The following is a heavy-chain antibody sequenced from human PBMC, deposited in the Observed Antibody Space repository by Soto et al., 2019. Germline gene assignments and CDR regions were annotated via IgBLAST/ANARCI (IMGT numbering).Heavy chain of an antibody. CDR3: AHRREDDYSDSEYFQH. J-gene: IGHJ1*01. Sequence: QITLKESGPTLVKPTQTLTLTCTFSGFSLSTSGVGVGWIRQPPGKALEWLALIYWDNDKRYSPSLKNRLTITKGTTKNQVVLTMTNMDPVDTATYSCAHRREDDYSDSEYFQHWGQGTLVTVS. D-gene: IGHD4-17*01. CDR1: GFSLSTSGVG. CDR2: IYWDNDK. V-gene: IGHV2-5*02.